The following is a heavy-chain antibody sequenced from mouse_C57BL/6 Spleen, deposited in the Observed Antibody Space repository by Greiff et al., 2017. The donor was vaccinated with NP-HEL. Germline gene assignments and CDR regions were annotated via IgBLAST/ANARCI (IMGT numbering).Heavy chain of an antibody. J-gene: IGHJ4*01. Sequence: EVKLEESGPGLVKPSQSLSLTCSVTGYSITSGYYWNWIRQFPGNKLEWMGYISYDGSNNYNPSLKNRISITRDTSKNQFFLKLNSVTTEDTATYYCAREGSRKDMDYWGQGTSVTVSS. V-gene: IGHV3-6*01. CDR1: GYSITSGYY. D-gene: IGHD1-1*01. CDR3: AREGSRKDMDY. CDR2: ISYDGSN.